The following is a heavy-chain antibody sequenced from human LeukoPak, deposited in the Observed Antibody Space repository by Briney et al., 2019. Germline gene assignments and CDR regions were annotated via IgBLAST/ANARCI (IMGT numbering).Heavy chain of an antibody. V-gene: IGHV4-39*01. D-gene: IGHD2-2*01. CDR1: GGSISSSSYH. CDR3: ARGGIPAADWGFFDY. Sequence: SETLSLTCTVSGGSISSSSYHWGWIRQPPGKGLEWIGSIYSSGSTYYNPSLKSRVTISVDTSKNQFSLKLSSVTAADTAVYYCARGGIPAADWGFFDYWGQGTLVTVSS. J-gene: IGHJ4*02. CDR2: IYSSGST.